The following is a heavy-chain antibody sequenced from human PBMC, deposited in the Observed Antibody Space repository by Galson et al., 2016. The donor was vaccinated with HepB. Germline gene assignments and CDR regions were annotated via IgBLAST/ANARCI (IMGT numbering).Heavy chain of an antibody. CDR3: ARHDYDSSGYNWFDP. D-gene: IGHD3-22*01. Sequence: TLSLTCTVSGGSISSSGYYWGWIRQPPGKGLEWIGSIYYSGTTYYNPSLKSRVTISLDTPKNQFSSKLRSVTAADTAMYYCARHDYDSSGYNWFDPWGQGTLVTVSS. CDR1: GGSISSSGYY. CDR2: IYYSGTT. V-gene: IGHV4-39*01. J-gene: IGHJ5*02.